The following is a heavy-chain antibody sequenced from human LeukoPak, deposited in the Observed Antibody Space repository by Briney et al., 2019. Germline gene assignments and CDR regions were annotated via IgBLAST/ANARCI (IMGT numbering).Heavy chain of an antibody. Sequence: PGRSLRLSCAASGFTFSSYGMHWVRQAPGKGLEWVAVISYDGSNKYYADSVKGRFTISRDNSKNTLYLQMNSLRAEDTAVYYCAKDREVTGYYYYGMDVWGQGTTVTVSS. V-gene: IGHV3-30*18. CDR2: ISYDGSNK. D-gene: IGHD2-21*02. CDR3: AKDREVTGYYYYGMDV. CDR1: GFTFSSYG. J-gene: IGHJ6*02.